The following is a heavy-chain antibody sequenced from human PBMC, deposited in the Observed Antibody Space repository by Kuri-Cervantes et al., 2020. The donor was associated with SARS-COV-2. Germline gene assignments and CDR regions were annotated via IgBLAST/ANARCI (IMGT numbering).Heavy chain of an antibody. V-gene: IGHV1-18*04. J-gene: IGHJ6*03. D-gene: IGHD6-13*01. CDR2: ISAYNGNT. Sequence: ASVKVSCKASGYTFTGYYMRWLRQAPGQGLEWMGWISAYNGNTNYAQKLQGRVTMTTDTSTSTAYMELSSLRSEDTAVYYCARGGWASSPAAAAGSYYYYYMDVWGKGTTVTVSS. CDR1: GYTFTGYY. CDR3: ARGGWASSPAAAAGSYYYYYMDV.